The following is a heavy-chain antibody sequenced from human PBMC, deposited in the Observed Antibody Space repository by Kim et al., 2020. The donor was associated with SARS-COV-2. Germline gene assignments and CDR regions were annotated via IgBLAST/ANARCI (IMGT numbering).Heavy chain of an antibody. D-gene: IGHD1-7*01. V-gene: IGHV4-34*01. Sequence: SETLSLTCAVYGGSFSGYYWSWIRQPPGKGLEWIGEINHSGSTNYNPSLKSRVTISVDTSKNQFSLKLSSVTAADTAVYYCASHWSYNPEYYFDYWGQGTLVTVSS. CDR2: INHSGST. CDR1: GGSFSGYY. J-gene: IGHJ4*02. CDR3: ASHWSYNPEYYFDY.